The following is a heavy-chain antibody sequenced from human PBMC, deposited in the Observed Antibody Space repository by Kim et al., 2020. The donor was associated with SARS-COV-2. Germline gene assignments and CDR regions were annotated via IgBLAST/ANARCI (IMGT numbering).Heavy chain of an antibody. CDR2: INHSGST. Sequence: SETLSLTCAVYGGSFSGYYWSWIRQPPGKGLEWIGEINHSGSTNYNPSLKSRVTISVDTSKNQFSLKLSSVTAADTAVYYCARGEWGDILNCYYDLYCYYYGMDVWGQGTTVTVSS. CDR3: ARGEWGDILNCYYDLYCYYYGMDV. V-gene: IGHV4-34*01. D-gene: IGHD3-9*01. CDR1: GGSFSGYY. J-gene: IGHJ6*02.